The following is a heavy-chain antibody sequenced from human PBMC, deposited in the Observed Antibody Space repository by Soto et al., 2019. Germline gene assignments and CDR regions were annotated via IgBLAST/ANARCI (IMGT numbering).Heavy chain of an antibody. V-gene: IGHV3-21*01. J-gene: IGHJ5*02. CDR1: SFSMYS. D-gene: IGHD1-26*01. Sequence: EVQVVESGGGLVKPGGSLRLSCNFSFSMYSMDWVRQAPGKGLEWVASISSGSAFIKYADSVQGRFTISRDNAKNSVSLKMDSLRVEDTAMYYCTRDQGGSYDSRFDPWGRGTLVTVSS. CDR3: TRDQGGSYDSRFDP. CDR2: ISSGSAFI.